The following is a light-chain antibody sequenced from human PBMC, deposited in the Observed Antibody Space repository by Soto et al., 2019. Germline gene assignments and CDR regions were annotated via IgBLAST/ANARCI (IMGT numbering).Light chain of an antibody. V-gene: IGKV3-15*01. J-gene: IGKJ5*01. CDR2: GSS. Sequence: EILLTQSPATLPVSPGEGATLSCRASQSVGSNLAWFQQTPGQAPRLLIYGSSTRATGVPARFSGSGSGADFTLTISNLQSEDFAVYYCQQYTNWPPITCGQGTRREIK. CDR3: QQYTNWPPIT. CDR1: QSVGSN.